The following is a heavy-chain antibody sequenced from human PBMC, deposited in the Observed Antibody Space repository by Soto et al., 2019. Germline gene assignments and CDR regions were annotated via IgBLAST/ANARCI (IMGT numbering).Heavy chain of an antibody. V-gene: IGHV1-8*01. Sequence: QVQLVQSGAEVKKPGASVKVSCKASGYTFTRYDINWVRQATGQGLEWMGWMNPNSGNTGYAQKFQGRLPMTRNTSISTAYMELSSLRSDDTAVDYCASTITHYYYYGMDVWGQGTTVTVSS. CDR1: GYTFTRYD. CDR2: MNPNSGNT. CDR3: ASTITHYYYYGMDV. J-gene: IGHJ6*02.